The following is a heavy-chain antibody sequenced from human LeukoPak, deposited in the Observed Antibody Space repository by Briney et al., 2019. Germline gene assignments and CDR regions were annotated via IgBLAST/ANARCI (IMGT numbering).Heavy chain of an antibody. V-gene: IGHV4-39*01. Sequence: SETLSLTCTVSGGSISSSSYSWGWIRQPPGKGLEWIGSIYYSGSTYYNPSLKSRVTISVDTSKNQFSLKLSSVTAADTAVYYCARGPRTGGYDYVWGSYPPFDYWGQGTLVTVSS. CDR3: ARGPRTGGYDYVWGSYPPFDY. D-gene: IGHD3-16*02. CDR2: IYYSGST. CDR1: GGSISSSSYS. J-gene: IGHJ4*02.